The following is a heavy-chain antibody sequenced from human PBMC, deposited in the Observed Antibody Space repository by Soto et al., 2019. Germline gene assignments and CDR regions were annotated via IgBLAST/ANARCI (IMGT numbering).Heavy chain of an antibody. CDR3: ARANWYSEY. J-gene: IGHJ4*02. D-gene: IGHD7-27*01. CDR2: IYYSGST. V-gene: IGHV4-59*11. Sequence: QVQLQESGPGLVKPSETLSLTCTVSGGSINNHYWSWIRQPSGKGLEWIDYIYYSGSTNYNPSLKSRVTMSVDTSKNQFSLNLTSLTAADTAIYYCARANWYSEYWGQGTLVTVSS. CDR1: GGSINNHY.